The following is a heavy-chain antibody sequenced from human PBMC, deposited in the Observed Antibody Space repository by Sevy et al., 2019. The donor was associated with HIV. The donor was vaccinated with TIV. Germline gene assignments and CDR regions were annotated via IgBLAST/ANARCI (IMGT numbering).Heavy chain of an antibody. D-gene: IGHD3-3*01. CDR3: AKDIRDLGVPDY. CDR1: GFTFDAYT. J-gene: IGHJ4*02. CDR2: ISWDGGST. Sequence: GGSLRLSCVASGFTFDAYTMHWVRQSPGKGLEWVSLISWDGGSTYYADSVKGRFTISRDNSKNSLYLQMNSPGIEDSAFYYCAKDIRDLGVPDYWGQGTLVTVSS. V-gene: IGHV3-43*01.